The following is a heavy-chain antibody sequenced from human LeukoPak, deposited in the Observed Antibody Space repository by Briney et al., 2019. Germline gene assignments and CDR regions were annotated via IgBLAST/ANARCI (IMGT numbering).Heavy chain of an antibody. D-gene: IGHD3-10*01. CDR1: GGSISSGSYY. V-gene: IGHV4-61*02. CDR3: ARGVYGSGTDFDY. CDR2: IYTSGST. J-gene: IGHJ4*02. Sequence: PPQTLSLTCTVSGGSISSGSYYWSWIRQPAGKGLEWIGRIYTSGSTNYNPSLKSRVTMSVDTSKNQFSLKLSSVTAADTAVYYCARGVYGSGTDFDYWGQGTLVTVSS.